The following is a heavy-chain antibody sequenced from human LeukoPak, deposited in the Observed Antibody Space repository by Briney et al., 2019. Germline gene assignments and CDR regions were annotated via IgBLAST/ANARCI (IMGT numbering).Heavy chain of an antibody. J-gene: IGHJ4*02. CDR1: GGTFSSYA. Sequence: SVKVSCKASGGTFSSYAISWVRQAPGQGLEWMGGIIPIFGTANYAQKFQGRVTITADESTSTAYMELSSLRSEDTAVYYCATPSGYCSGGSCFTFDYWGQGTLVTVSS. CDR2: IIPIFGTA. CDR3: ATPSGYCSGGSCFTFDY. V-gene: IGHV1-69*13. D-gene: IGHD2-15*01.